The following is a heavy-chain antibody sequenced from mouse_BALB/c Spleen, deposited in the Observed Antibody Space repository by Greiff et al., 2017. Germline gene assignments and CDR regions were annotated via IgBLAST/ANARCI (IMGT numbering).Heavy chain of an antibody. V-gene: IGHV14-3*02. CDR3: ARVAVVATDYYAMDY. D-gene: IGHD1-1*01. CDR1: GFNIKDTY. Sequence: VQLQQSGAELVKPGASVKLSCTASGFNIKDTYMHWVKQRPEQGLEWIGRIDPANGNTKYDPKFQGKATITADTSSNTAYLQLSSLTSEDTAVYYCARVAVVATDYYAMDYWGQGTSVTVSS. J-gene: IGHJ4*01. CDR2: IDPANGNT.